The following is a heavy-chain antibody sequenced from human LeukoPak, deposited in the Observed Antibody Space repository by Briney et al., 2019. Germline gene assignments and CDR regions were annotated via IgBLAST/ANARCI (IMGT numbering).Heavy chain of an antibody. J-gene: IGHJ4*02. CDR3: ARSNYGSGSLDG. CDR1: GGSISSYY. CDR2: IYHSGST. V-gene: IGHV4-59*08. D-gene: IGHD3-10*01. Sequence: KSSETLSLTCTVSGGSISSYYWCWTRQPSGKGLEWIGCIYHSGSTNYNPSLKSRVTLSVDTSKNQFSLRLSSVTAADTAVYYCARSNYGSGSLDGWGQGTLVIVSS.